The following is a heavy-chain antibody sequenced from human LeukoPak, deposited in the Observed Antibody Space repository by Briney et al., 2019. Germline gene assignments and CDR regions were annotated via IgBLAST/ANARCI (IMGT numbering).Heavy chain of an antibody. D-gene: IGHD3-22*01. J-gene: IGHJ5*02. CDR3: ARGRYYYDSSGYPYNWFDP. V-gene: IGHV4-34*01. Sequence: SETLSLTCAVYGGSFSGYHWSWIRQPPGKGLEWIGETNHTGSTNYNASLKSRATISLDTSKNHFSLNLSSVTAADTAMYYCARGRYYYDSSGYPYNWFDPWGQGTLVTVSS. CDR1: GGSFSGYH. CDR2: TNHTGST.